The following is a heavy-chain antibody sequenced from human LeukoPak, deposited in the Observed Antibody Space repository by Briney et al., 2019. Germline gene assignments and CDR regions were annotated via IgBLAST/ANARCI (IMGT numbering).Heavy chain of an antibody. CDR1: GFTFSNYW. Sequence: GGSLRLSCAASGFTFSNYWMSWVRQAPGKGLEWVATIKEDGSDKYYVDSVKGRFTISRDNAKSSPFLQMNSLRAEDTAIYYCARDTYRFDDYWGQGTLVTVSS. CDR3: ARDTYRFDDY. J-gene: IGHJ4*02. CDR2: IKEDGSDK. V-gene: IGHV3-7*01.